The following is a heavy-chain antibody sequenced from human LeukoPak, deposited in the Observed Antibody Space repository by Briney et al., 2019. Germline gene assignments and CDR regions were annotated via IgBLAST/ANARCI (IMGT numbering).Heavy chain of an antibody. J-gene: IGHJ4*02. CDR2: MYHSGAA. V-gene: IGHV4-39*01. CDR1: GGSISSSSYY. CDR3: ARYIGGSGTYYFDH. Sequence: SETLSLTCTVSGGSISSSSYYWGWIRQPPGKGLEWIGSMYHSGAAYFNPSLKSRVTISVDTSKNQFSLKLISVTAADTAVYYCARYIGGSGTYYFDHWGQGTLVTVSS. D-gene: IGHD1-26*01.